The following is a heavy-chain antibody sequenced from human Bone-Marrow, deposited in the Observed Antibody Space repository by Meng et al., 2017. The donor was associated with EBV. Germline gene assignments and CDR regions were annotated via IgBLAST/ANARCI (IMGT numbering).Heavy chain of an antibody. CDR1: GYTFTSYD. CDR2: MNPNSGNT. CDR3: ARGTYDRPVDP. J-gene: IGHJ5*02. D-gene: IGHD3-16*01. Sequence: VQLVQLWAEVKKPGASLKVSCKASGYTFTSYDIHWVRQATGQGLEWMGWMNPNSGNTGYAQKFQDRVTMTRNTSISTVYMELSSLRSEDTAVYYCARGTYDRPVDPWGQGTLVTVSS. V-gene: IGHV1-8*01.